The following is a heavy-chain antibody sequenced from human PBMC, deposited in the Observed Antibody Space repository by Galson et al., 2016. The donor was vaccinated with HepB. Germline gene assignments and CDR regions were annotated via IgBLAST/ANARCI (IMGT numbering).Heavy chain of an antibody. J-gene: IGHJ6*03. CDR2: ITPVFGSQ. V-gene: IGHV1-69*13. CDR3: ARAQSDTARYYSHHMDV. CDR1: GDSFLSYA. Sequence: SVKVSCKASGDSFLSYAISWVRQAPGRGLEWMGGITPVFGSQDYAQKLQGRLTISADESSSTVFMERSSLRSEDTAVYYRARAQSDTARYYSHHMDVWGMGTSVTVSS. D-gene: IGHD2-21*01.